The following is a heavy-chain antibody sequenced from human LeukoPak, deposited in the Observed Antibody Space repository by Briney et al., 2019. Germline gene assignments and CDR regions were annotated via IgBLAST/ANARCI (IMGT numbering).Heavy chain of an antibody. V-gene: IGHV4-34*01. J-gene: IGHJ6*03. CDR3: ARGRPRVPAARGYYYMDV. CDR1: GGSISGYY. D-gene: IGHD2-2*01. CDR2: INHSGST. Sequence: SETLSLTCAVYGGSISGYYWSWIRQPPGKGLEWIGEINHSGSTNYNPSLKSRVTISVDTSKNQFSLKLSSVTAADTAVYYCARGRPRVPAARGYYYMDVWGKGTTVTVSS.